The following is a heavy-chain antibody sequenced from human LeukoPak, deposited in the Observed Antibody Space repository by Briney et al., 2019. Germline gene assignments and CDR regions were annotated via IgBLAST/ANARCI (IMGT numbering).Heavy chain of an antibody. V-gene: IGHV3-64D*06. Sequence: GESLRLSCSASGFTFSTYAMHWVRQAPGKGLEYVSAICSSGGSTYYADSVKGRFTISRDNSKNTLYLQMSSLRAEDTAVYYCVKDLGYGDGLWASPFDYWGQGTLVTVSS. D-gene: IGHD4-17*01. CDR2: ICSSGGST. CDR1: GFTFSTYA. J-gene: IGHJ4*02. CDR3: VKDLGYGDGLWASPFDY.